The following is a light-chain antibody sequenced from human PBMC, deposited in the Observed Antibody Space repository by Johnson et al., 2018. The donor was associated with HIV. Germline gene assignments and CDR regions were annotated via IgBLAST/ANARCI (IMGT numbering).Light chain of an antibody. CDR1: SSNIGKNS. Sequence: QSVLTQPPSVSAAPGQKVTIPCSGSSSNIGKNSVSWYQQLPGIAPKLLIYESNKRPSGIPDRFSGSKSGTSATLGITGLQTGDEADYSCGTWHSALSVGCVFGTGTRVTFL. CDR3: GTWHSALSVGCV. CDR2: ESN. V-gene: IGLV1-51*02. J-gene: IGLJ1*01.